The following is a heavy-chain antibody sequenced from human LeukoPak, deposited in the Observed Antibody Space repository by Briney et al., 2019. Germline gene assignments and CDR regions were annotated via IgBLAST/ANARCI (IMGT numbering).Heavy chain of an antibody. D-gene: IGHD3-22*01. V-gene: IGHV3-7*05. CDR2: IQQDGSET. CDR3: ASAIVLRPGSLDY. CDR1: GFTFSKYW. Sequence: PGGSLRLSCAASGFTFSKYWMNWVRQAPGKGLEWMANIQQDGSETYYVDSVKGRITISRDNARNSLSLQMNSLRAEDTAVYYCASAIVLRPGSLDYWGQGTLVTVFS. J-gene: IGHJ4*02.